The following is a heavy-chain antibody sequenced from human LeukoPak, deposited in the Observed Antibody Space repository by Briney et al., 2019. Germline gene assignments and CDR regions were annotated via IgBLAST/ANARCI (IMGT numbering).Heavy chain of an antibody. CDR1: GGSISSYY. CDR2: VYYSGSA. Sequence: PSETLSLTCTVSGGSISSYYWSWIRQPPGKGLEWIGYVYYSGSAHYNPSLKSRVTISVDTSKNQFSLKVNSVTAADTAIYYCAGGTYYYFDYWGQRTLVTVSS. J-gene: IGHJ4*02. D-gene: IGHD1-26*01. CDR3: AGGTYYYFDY. V-gene: IGHV4-59*01.